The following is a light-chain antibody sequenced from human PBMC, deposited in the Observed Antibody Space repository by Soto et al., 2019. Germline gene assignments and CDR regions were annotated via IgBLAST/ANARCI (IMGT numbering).Light chain of an antibody. CDR2: GAS. J-gene: IGKJ1*01. CDR1: QSITSSIY. V-gene: IGKV3-20*01. CDR3: QKYGNSPRT. Sequence: EIVLTQSPGTLSLSPGETANLSSRASQSITSSIYLAWYQQKPGQAARLLIYGASSRATGIPDRFSGSGSGTDFTLTISRLEPEDFAVYYCQKYGNSPRTVGQGNKVGIK.